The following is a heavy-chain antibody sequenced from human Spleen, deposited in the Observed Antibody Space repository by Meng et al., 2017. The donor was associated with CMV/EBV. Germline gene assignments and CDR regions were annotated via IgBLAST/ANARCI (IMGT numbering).Heavy chain of an antibody. CDR1: GGSISSDDYY. D-gene: IGHD6-13*01. J-gene: IGHJ5*02. CDR2: IYYNGNA. CDR3: ARGRIAAAGISWFDP. Sequence: SETLSLTCTVSGGSISSDDYYWSWVRQPPGKGLEWIGYIYYNGNAYYNPSLKSRVVISVDTSKNQFSLKLSSVTAADTAVYYCARGRIAAAGISWFDPWGQGTLVTVSS. V-gene: IGHV4-30-4*02.